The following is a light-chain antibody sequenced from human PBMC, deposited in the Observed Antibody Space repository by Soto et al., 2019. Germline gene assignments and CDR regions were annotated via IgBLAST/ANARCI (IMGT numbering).Light chain of an antibody. CDR2: DAS. Sequence: EIVLTQSPATLSWSPGGRATLSCMASQSVSIDLAWYQQKPGQAPRLLIYDASNRATGIAARFSGGGSGTDFPLTIRSPEPEDFAVYYCQQRSQWPWTFGQGTKV. CDR1: QSVSID. CDR3: QQRSQWPWT. J-gene: IGKJ1*01. V-gene: IGKV3-11*01.